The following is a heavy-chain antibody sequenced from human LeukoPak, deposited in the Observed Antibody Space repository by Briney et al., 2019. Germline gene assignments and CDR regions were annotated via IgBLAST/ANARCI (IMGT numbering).Heavy chain of an antibody. CDR3: AKREGTSPVFDI. Sequence: GGSLRLSCAASGFTVSSNYMSWVRQAPGKGLEWVSGISGSGSTTLYAESVKGRFTISKDNSKSTLYLQMNSLRAEDTAVYYCAKREGTSPVFDIWGQGTMVTVSS. CDR2: ISGSGSTT. CDR1: GFTVSSNY. D-gene: IGHD1-1*01. J-gene: IGHJ3*02. V-gene: IGHV3-23*01.